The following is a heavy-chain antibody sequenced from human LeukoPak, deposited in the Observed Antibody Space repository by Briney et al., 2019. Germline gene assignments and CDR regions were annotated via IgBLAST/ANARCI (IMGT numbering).Heavy chain of an antibody. CDR1: GFTFSTSA. CDR2: ISHGGDST. CDR3: AKHTSGGAFDI. Sequence: GGSLRLSCTASGFTFSTSAMSWVRQAPGKGLEWVSAISHGGDSTDYADSVKGRFTISIDNSKNTLSLQMNSLRAEDTSVYFCAKHTSGGAFDIWGQGTMVTVSS. J-gene: IGHJ3*02. V-gene: IGHV3-23*01. D-gene: IGHD6-19*01.